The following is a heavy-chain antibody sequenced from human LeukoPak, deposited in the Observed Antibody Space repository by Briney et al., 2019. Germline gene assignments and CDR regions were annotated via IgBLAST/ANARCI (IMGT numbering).Heavy chain of an antibody. J-gene: IGHJ5*02. Sequence: ASVKVSCKASGYTFTGYCMHWVRQAPGQGLEWMGWINPNSGGTNYAQKFQGRVTMTRDTSISTAYMELSRLRSDDTAVYYCARAGDGYCSSTSCYQRWSDPWGQGTLVTVSS. V-gene: IGHV1-2*02. CDR2: INPNSGGT. D-gene: IGHD2-2*01. CDR3: ARAGDGYCSSTSCYQRWSDP. CDR1: GYTFTGYC.